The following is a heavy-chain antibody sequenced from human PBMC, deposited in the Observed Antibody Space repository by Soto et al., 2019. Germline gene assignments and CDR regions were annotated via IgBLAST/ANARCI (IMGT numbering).Heavy chain of an antibody. CDR3: VRYWKEGVVSAFYY. J-gene: IGHJ4*02. Sequence: QVQLVQSGAEVKKPGASVKVSCKASGYTFISYGIGWVRQAPGQGLEWMGWSSTYNGNTKYAQKFQGRVTMTTDTFTSTDCMELRRLRSDGTSGYYWVRYWKEGVVSAFYYWGQGTLVAGSS. CDR1: GYTFISYG. CDR2: SSTYNGNT. D-gene: IGHD3-3*01. V-gene: IGHV1-18*01.